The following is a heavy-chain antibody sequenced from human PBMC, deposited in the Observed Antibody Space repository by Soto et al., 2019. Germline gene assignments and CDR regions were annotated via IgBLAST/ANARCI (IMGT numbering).Heavy chain of an antibody. CDR2: IHYSGSA. J-gene: IGHJ4*02. V-gene: IGHV4-61*01. CDR1: GGSVTGGYYY. D-gene: IGHD3-22*01. Sequence: SETLSLTCTVSGGSVTGGYYYWSWIRQPPGKGLEWIGYIHYSGSANYNPSLKSRVTISVDTSKNQFSLKLSSVTAADTAVYYCARAKEAMIVVVNSHEFDYWGQGTLVTVSS. CDR3: ARAKEAMIVVVNSHEFDY.